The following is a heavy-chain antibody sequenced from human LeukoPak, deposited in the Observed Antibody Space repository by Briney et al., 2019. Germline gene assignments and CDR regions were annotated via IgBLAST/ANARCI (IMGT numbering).Heavy chain of an antibody. Sequence: PGGSLRLSCAASGFTFSSYGMHWVRQAPGKGLEWVAFIRYDESNKYYADSVKGRFTISRDNSKNTLYLQMNSLRAEDTAVYYCAKDFSGSYYLYYYYYMDVWGKGTTVTVSS. CDR3: AKDFSGSYYLYYYYYMDV. J-gene: IGHJ6*03. CDR1: GFTFSSYG. V-gene: IGHV3-30*02. CDR2: IRYDESNK. D-gene: IGHD3-10*01.